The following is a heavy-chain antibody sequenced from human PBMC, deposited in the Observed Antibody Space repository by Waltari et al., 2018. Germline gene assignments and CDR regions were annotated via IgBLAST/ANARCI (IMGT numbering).Heavy chain of an antibody. CDR3: ARDYDFWSGYYTGNYGMDV. V-gene: IGHV1-69*08. CDR2: IIPIFGTA. J-gene: IGHJ6*02. Sequence: QVQLVQSGAEVKKPGSSVKVSCKASGGTFSSYAISWVRQAPGQGLEWMGRIIPIFGTANYAQKFQGRVTITADKSTSTAYMELSSLRSEDTAVYYCARDYDFWSGYYTGNYGMDVWGQGTTVTVSS. D-gene: IGHD3-3*01. CDR1: GGTFSSYA.